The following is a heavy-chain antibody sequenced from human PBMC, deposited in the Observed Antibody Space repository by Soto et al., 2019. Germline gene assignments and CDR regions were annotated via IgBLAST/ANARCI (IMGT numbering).Heavy chain of an antibody. CDR2: INPNSGGT. Sequence: SVKVSCKASGYTFTGYYMHWVRQAPGQGLEWMGWINPNSGGTNYAQKFQGRVTMTRDTSISTAYMELSRLRSDDTAVYYCAANLAYCGGDCFQDYWGQGTLVTVSS. CDR1: GYTFTGYY. V-gene: IGHV1-2*02. J-gene: IGHJ4*02. D-gene: IGHD2-21*02. CDR3: AANLAYCGGDCFQDY.